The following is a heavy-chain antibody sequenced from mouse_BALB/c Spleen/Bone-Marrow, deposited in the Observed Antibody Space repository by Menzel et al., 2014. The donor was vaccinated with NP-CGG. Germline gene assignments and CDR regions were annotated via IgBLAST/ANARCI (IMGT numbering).Heavy chain of an antibody. CDR1: GYSITSGYY. V-gene: IGHV3-6*02. Sequence: VQLQQSGPGLAKPSQSLSLTCSVTGYSITSGYYWNWIRQFPGSKLEWMGYVNYDGSNNYNPSLKNRSSITRDTSKNQFFLKLNSVTTEDTATYYCARGSGTYFDVWGAGTTVTVSS. D-gene: IGHD4-1*01. CDR2: VNYDGSN. J-gene: IGHJ1*01. CDR3: ARGSGTYFDV.